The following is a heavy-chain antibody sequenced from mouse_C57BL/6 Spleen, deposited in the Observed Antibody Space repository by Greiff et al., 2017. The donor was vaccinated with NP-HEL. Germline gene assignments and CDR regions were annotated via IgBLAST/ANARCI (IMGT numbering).Heavy chain of an antibody. D-gene: IGHD1-1*01. Sequence: EVQRVESGGGLVKPGGSLKLSCAASGFTFSDYGMHWVRQAPEKGLEWVAYISSGSSTIYYADTVKGRFTISRDNAKNTLFLQMTSLRSEDTAMYYCARRVVAKDYAMDYWGQGTSVTVSS. V-gene: IGHV5-17*01. CDR3: ARRVVAKDYAMDY. J-gene: IGHJ4*01. CDR1: GFTFSDYG. CDR2: ISSGSSTI.